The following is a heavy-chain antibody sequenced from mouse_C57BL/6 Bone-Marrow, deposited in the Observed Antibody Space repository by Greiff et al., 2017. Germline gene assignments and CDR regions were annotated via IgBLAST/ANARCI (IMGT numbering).Heavy chain of an antibody. CDR3: ARDPPASYYMDY. J-gene: IGHJ2*01. CDR1: GFTFSSYA. Sequence: EVKLMESGGGLVKPGGSLKLSCAASGFTFSSYAMSWVRQTPEKRLEWVATISDGGSYTYYPDNVKGRFTISRDNATNNLYLQMSHLKSEDTAMYYYARDPPASYYMDYWGQGTALTVSS. V-gene: IGHV5-4*01. CDR2: ISDGGSYT.